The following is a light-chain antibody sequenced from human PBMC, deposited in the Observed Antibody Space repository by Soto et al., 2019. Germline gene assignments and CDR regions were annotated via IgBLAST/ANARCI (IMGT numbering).Light chain of an antibody. Sequence: QSALTQPASVSGSPGQSITISCTRASSDFGNFNYVSWYQQHPGKVPKLIIYEVTSRPSGVSNPFSGSKSDNTASLTISGLQAEDEAYYYCSSYTSINTQLFGGGTKLTVL. CDR2: EVT. CDR1: SSDFGNFNY. CDR3: SSYTSINTQL. J-gene: IGLJ3*02. V-gene: IGLV2-14*01.